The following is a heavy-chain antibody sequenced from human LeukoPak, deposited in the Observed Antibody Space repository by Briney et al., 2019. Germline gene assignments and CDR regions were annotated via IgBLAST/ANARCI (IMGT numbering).Heavy chain of an antibody. Sequence: GGSLRLSCAASGFTFSSYGMHWVRQAPGKGLEWVAVIWYDGSNKYYADSVKGRFPISRDNSKNTLYLQMNSLRAEDTAVYYCAKEGDGDYVWGSKNHPYFDYWGQGTLVTVSS. CDR2: IWYDGSNK. CDR3: AKEGDGDYVWGSKNHPYFDY. CDR1: GFTFSSYG. V-gene: IGHV3-33*06. J-gene: IGHJ4*02. D-gene: IGHD3-16*01.